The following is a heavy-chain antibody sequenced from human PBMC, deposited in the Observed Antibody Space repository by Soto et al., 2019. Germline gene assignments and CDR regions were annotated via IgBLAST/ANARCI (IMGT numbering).Heavy chain of an antibody. CDR2: FDPEDGET. Sequence: ASVKVSCKVSGYTLAELSMHWVRQAPGKGLEWMGGFDPEDGETIYAQKFQGRVTMTEDTSTDTAYMELSSLRSEDTAVYYCATAYGSGSYSDYWGQGTLVTVSS. V-gene: IGHV1-24*01. J-gene: IGHJ4*02. CDR1: GYTLAELS. D-gene: IGHD3-10*01. CDR3: ATAYGSGSYSDY.